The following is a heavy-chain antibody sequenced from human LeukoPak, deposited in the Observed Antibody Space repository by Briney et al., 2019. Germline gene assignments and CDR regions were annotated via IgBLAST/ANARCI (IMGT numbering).Heavy chain of an antibody. CDR3: ARDAGGSSSSVYGLDA. D-gene: IGHD6-13*01. CDR2: IYSGGNT. V-gene: IGHV3-66*01. J-gene: IGHJ6*02. Sequence: PGGSLRLSCAASGFTFSSYAMRWVRQAPGKGLEWVSLIYSGGNTYYADSVKGRFTISRDNSKNTLYLQMSSLRAEDTAVYYCARDAGGSSSSVYGLDAWGQGTTVTVSS. CDR1: GFTFSSYA.